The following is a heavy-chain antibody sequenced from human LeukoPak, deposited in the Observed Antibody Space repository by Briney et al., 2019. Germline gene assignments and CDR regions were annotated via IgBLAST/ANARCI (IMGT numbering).Heavy chain of an antibody. D-gene: IGHD1-20*01. J-gene: IGHJ4*02. V-gene: IGHV3-30*04. CDR2: ISYDATNK. Sequence: GGSLRLSCAASGFTFSNYAMHWVRQAPDQGLEWVAVISYDATNKYYADSVKGRFTISRDNSKNTLFLQMNSLRAEDTAVYYCAKVAYNWISYGPFDYWGQGTLVTVSS. CDR1: GFTFSNYA. CDR3: AKVAYNWISYGPFDY.